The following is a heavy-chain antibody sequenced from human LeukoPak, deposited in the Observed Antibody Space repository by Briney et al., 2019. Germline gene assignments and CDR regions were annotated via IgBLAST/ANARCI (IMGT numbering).Heavy chain of an antibody. Sequence: SETLTLTCAVYGGSFSGYYWSWIRQPPGKGLEWIGEINHSGSTNYNPSLTNRVTISVDTSKNQFSLKLSSVAAADTAVYYCARGGGYSYGSDWFDPWGQGTLVTVAS. CDR1: GGSFSGYY. J-gene: IGHJ5*02. CDR3: ARGGGYSYGSDWFDP. D-gene: IGHD5-18*01. CDR2: INHSGST. V-gene: IGHV4-34*01.